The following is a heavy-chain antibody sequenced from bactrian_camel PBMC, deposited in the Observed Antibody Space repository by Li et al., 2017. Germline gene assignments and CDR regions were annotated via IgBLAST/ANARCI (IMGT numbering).Heavy chain of an antibody. V-gene: IGHV3-3*01. J-gene: IGHJ4*01. CDR1: GRTDSSYC. D-gene: IGHD2*01. Sequence: QLVESGGGSVQAGGSLRLACVASGRTDSSYCMGWFRQAPGTKRDTERVLVARIDDDGISAYGESVKGRFTISRDNAKNTLYLQMNGLKPEDTAIYYCVAAAGLFGGTCVDVRSVDYWCQGTQVTVS. CDR3: VAAAGLFGGTCVDVRSVDY. CDR2: LVARIDDDGIS.